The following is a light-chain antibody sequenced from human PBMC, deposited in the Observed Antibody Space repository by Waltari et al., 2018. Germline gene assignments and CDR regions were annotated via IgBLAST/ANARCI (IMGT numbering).Light chain of an antibody. CDR1: TRDVGIYDL. CDR2: EVI. J-gene: IGLJ1*01. CDR3: CSYAGRGTYV. V-gene: IGLV2-23*02. Sequence: QSALTQPASVSGTPGQPLTISCTGTTRDVGIYDLVSCYQQHPGKAPNLLICEVIKRPSGVSSRFSGSKSGNTASLTISGLQAEDEADYYCCSYAGRGTYVFGSGTKVTV.